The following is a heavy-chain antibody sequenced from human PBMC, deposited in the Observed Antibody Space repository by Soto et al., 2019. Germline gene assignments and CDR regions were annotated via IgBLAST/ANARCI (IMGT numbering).Heavy chain of an antibody. Sequence: QVQLQESGPGLVKPSETLSLTCTVSGGSISRYYWSWIRQPPGKGLEWIGYIYDSGSTNYNPSLKSRATISLDTSKNHLSLKLGSVTAADTAVYYCARPHGGPYAFDIWGQGTMVTVSS. CDR2: IYDSGST. V-gene: IGHV4-59*08. D-gene: IGHD2-15*01. J-gene: IGHJ3*02. CDR1: GGSISRYY. CDR3: ARPHGGPYAFDI.